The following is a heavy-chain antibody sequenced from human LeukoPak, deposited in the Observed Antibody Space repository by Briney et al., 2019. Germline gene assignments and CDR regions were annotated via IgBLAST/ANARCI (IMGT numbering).Heavy chain of an antibody. CDR3: AAGYCGGDCYSAFDY. V-gene: IGHV3-66*01. CDR2: IYSGGST. CDR1: GFTVSSNY. Sequence: QPGGSLRLSCAASGFTVSSNYMSWVRQAPGKGLEWVSVIYSGGSTYYADSVKGRFTISRDNSKNTLYLQMNSLRAEDTAVYYCAAGYCGGDCYSAFDYWGQGTLVTVSS. D-gene: IGHD2-21*02. J-gene: IGHJ4*02.